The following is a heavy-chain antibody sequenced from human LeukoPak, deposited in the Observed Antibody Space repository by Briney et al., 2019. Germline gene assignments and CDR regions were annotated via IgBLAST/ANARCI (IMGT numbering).Heavy chain of an antibody. CDR1: GGSIGRSSYY. V-gene: IGHV4-39*01. J-gene: IGHJ4*02. D-gene: IGHD5-24*01. CDR3: ARHREMATIYFDY. CDR2: IHNSGTT. Sequence: SETLSLTCTVSGGSIGRSSYYWGWIRQPPGKGLEWIGSIHNSGTTYYNPSLKSRVTISVDTSKNQFSLKLSSVTAADTASYYCARHREMATIYFDYWGQGTLVTVSS.